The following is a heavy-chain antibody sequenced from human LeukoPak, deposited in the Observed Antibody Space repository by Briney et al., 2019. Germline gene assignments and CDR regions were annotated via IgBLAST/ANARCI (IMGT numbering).Heavy chain of an antibody. CDR2: IYYSGST. D-gene: IGHD3-22*01. CDR1: GGSISSYY. J-gene: IGHJ3*02. V-gene: IGHV4-59*01. Sequence: PSETLSLTCTVSGGSISSYYWSWIRQPPGKGLEWIGYIYYSGSTSYNPSLKSRVTISIDTSKNQFTLKLSSVTAADTAVYYCAREDYDSSGYYFVDIWGQGTMVTVSS. CDR3: AREDYDSSGYYFVDI.